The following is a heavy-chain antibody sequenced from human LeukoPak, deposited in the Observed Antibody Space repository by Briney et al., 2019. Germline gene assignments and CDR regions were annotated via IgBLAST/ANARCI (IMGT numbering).Heavy chain of an antibody. CDR1: GFTFSSYW. J-gene: IGHJ6*03. Sequence: GGSLRLSCAASGFTFSSYWMSWVRQAPGEGLEWVANIKQDGSEKYYVDSVKGRFTISRDNAKNSLYLQMNSLRAEDTAVYYCAKDLAPTIAAGDYMDVWGRGTTVTVSS. CDR2: IKQDGSEK. V-gene: IGHV3-7*01. CDR3: AKDLAPTIAAGDYMDV. D-gene: IGHD6-13*01.